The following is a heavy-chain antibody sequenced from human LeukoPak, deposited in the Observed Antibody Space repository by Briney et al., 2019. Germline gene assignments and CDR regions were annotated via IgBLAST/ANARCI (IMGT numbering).Heavy chain of an antibody. J-gene: IGHJ4*02. CDR2: ISYDGSNK. Sequence: QPGRSLRLSCAASGFTFSSYGMHWVRQAPGKGLEWVAVISYDGSNKYYADSVKGRFTIFRDNSENTLYLQMNSLRAEDTAVYYCAKSAVRGVSTDWGQGTLVTVSS. D-gene: IGHD3-10*01. V-gene: IGHV3-30*18. CDR1: GFTFSSYG. CDR3: AKSAVRGVSTD.